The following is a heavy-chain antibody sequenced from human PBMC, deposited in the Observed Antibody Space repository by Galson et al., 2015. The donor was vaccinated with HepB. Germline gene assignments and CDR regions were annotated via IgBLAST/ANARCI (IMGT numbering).Heavy chain of an antibody. J-gene: IGHJ4*02. D-gene: IGHD2-2*02. CDR3: ATPRGYCSSTSCYTEGYYFDY. CDR1: GYTFTSYY. CDR2: INPSGGST. Sequence: SVKVSCKASGYTFTSYYMHWVRQAPGQGLEWMGIINPSGGSTSYAQKFQGRVTMTRDTSTSTAYMELSSLRSEDTAVYYCATPRGYCSSTSCYTEGYYFDYWGQGTLVTVSS. V-gene: IGHV1-46*01.